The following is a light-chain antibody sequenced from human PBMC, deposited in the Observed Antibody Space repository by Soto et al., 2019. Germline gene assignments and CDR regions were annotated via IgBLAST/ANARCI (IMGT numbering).Light chain of an antibody. J-gene: IGKJ1*01. CDR1: QSISTF. CDR3: QQYNNWPRT. V-gene: IGKV3-15*01. CDR2: GAS. Sequence: ELVMTQSTATLSVSPGERATLSCRASQSISTFLAWYQQKPGQAPRLLIYGASTRATGIPARFSGSGSGTEFTLTISSLQSEDFAVYYCQQYNNWPRTFGQGTKVDIK.